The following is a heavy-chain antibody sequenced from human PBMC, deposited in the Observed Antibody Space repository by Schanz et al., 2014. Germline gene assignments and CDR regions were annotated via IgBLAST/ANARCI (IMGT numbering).Heavy chain of an antibody. V-gene: IGHV1-18*01. CDR1: GYTFSSYG. CDR3: ARDFSADVSNYFDY. J-gene: IGHJ4*02. D-gene: IGHD4-4*01. CDR2: INGYNGHT. Sequence: QVQLVQSGAEVKKPGASVKVSCKASGYTFSSYGITWVRQAPGQGLEWMGWINGYNGHTLYAQKCQCRVTVTTDASTSAAYRERTSLRCDDTAVYYCARDFSADVSNYFDYAGQGTLVTVSS.